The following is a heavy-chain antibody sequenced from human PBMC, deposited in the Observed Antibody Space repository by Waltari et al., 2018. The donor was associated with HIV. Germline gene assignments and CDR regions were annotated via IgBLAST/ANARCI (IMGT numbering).Heavy chain of an antibody. V-gene: IGHV3-48*03. D-gene: IGHD3-10*01. CDR3: ARAFMIRGTGAFDI. CDR1: GFTFSSYE. CDR2: ISSSGSTI. J-gene: IGHJ3*02. Sequence: EVQVVESGGGLVQPGGSLRLSCAASGFTFSSYEMNWVRQAPGKGLEWVSDISSSGSTIYLADSVKGRFTMSRDNAKNSLYLRMNSLRAEDTAVYYCARAFMIRGTGAFDIWGQGTMVTVSS.